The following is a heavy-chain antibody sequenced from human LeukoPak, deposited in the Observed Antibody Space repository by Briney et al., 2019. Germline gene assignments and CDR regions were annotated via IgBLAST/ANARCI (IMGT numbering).Heavy chain of an antibody. V-gene: IGHV3-21*01. CDR2: ISSSSSDI. Sequence: PGGSLRLSCAASGFTFSSDSMNSVRQPPGKGLEWVSSISSSSSDIYYADSVKGRFTISRDNAKNSLYLQMNSLRAEDTAVYYCARARGYFDLWGRGTLVTVSS. CDR3: ARARGYFDL. CDR1: GFTFSSDS. J-gene: IGHJ2*01.